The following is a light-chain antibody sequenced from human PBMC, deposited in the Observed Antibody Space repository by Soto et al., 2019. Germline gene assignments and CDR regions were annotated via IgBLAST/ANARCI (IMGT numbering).Light chain of an antibody. J-gene: IGLJ2*01. CDR1: NIGSKS. CDR2: DDS. CDR3: QVWDSSSDHVV. Sequence: SYELTQPPSVSAAPGQTARITCGGSNIGSKSVHWYQQKPGQAPVLVVYDDSDRPSGIPERFSGSNSGNTATLTISRVEAGDEADYYCQVWDSSSDHVVFGGGTKLTVL. V-gene: IGLV3-21*02.